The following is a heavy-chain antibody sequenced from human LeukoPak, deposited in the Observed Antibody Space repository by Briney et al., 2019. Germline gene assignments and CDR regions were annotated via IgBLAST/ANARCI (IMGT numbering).Heavy chain of an antibody. V-gene: IGHV1-8*01. CDR3: ARGRSPPAAAESLFDP. CDR2: MNPNSGNT. Sequence: GASVTVSFKASGYTFTSYDINWVRQATGQGLEWMGWMNPNSGNTGYAQKFQGRVTITRNTSITTAYMELSSLRSEDTAVYYCARGRSPPAAAESLFDPWGQGTLVTASS. D-gene: IGHD6-13*01. J-gene: IGHJ5*02. CDR1: GYTFTSYD.